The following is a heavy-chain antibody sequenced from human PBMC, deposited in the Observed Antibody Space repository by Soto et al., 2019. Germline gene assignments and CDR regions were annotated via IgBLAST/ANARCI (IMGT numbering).Heavy chain of an antibody. V-gene: IGHV1-69*12. CDR2: IIPIFGTA. J-gene: IGHJ6*02. CDR1: GGTFSSYA. Sequence: QVQLVQSGAEVKKPESSVKVSCKASGGTFSSYAISWVRQAPGQGLEGMGGIIPIFGTANYAQKFQGRVTITADESTSTAYMELSSLRSEDTAVYYCARGHIAAAVSEGDHYYYYGMDVWGQGTTVTVPS. D-gene: IGHD6-13*01. CDR3: ARGHIAAAVSEGDHYYYYGMDV.